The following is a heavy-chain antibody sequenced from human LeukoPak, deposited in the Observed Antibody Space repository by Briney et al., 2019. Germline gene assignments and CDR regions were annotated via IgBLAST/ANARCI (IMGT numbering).Heavy chain of an antibody. V-gene: IGHV1-69*05. CDR3: ARDDNGYNYLNY. D-gene: IGHD5-24*01. J-gene: IGHJ4*02. CDR1: GGTFSSYA. CDR2: IIPIFGTA. Sequence: SVKVSCKASGGTFSSYAISWVRQAPGQGLEWMGGIIPIFGTANYAQKFQGRVTITTDESTSTAYMELSSLRSEDTAVYYCARDDNGYNYLNYWGQGTLVNVSS.